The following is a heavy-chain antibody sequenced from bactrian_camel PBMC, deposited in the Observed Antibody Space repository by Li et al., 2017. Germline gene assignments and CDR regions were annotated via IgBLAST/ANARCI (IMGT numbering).Heavy chain of an antibody. Sequence: HVQLVESGGDSVQSGGSLRLSCAVSGSDFSVGACMGWFRQGPGKEREGVAAIYTGAGYTHYADTVKGRFTVSQDNAKNTLYLQLNSLKTEDTAMYYCAADLLGVSWYKAFGYWGQGTQVTVS. CDR2: IYTGAGYT. CDR1: GSDFSVGA. CDR3: AADLLGVSWYKAFGY. V-gene: IGHV3S54*01. J-gene: IGHJ6*01. D-gene: IGHD3*01.